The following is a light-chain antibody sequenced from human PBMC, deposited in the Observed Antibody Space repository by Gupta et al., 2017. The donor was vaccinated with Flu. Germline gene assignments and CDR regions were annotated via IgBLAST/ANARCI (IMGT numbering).Light chain of an antibody. J-gene: IGKJ2*03. CDR2: DAS. CDR1: QHISNH. CDR3: KHYDQLPPYS. Sequence: DIQMTQSPSSLSASVGDRVIITCRASQHISNHLNWYQQKPGKAPKLLIYDASTLETGVPPRFSGSGSGTDFTFTISSLQPEDIATYYCKHYDQLPPYSFGQGTKLEI. V-gene: IGKV1-33*01.